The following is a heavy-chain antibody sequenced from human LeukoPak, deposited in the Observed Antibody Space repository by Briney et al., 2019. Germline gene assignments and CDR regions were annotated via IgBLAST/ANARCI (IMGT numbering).Heavy chain of an antibody. CDR2: ISYDGSNK. CDR1: GFTFSSYG. D-gene: IGHD5-24*01. CDR3: ARDPVRDGYPYSFDY. V-gene: IGHV3-30*03. J-gene: IGHJ4*02. Sequence: GGSLRLSCAASGFTFSSYGMHWVRQAPGQGLEWVAVISYDGSNKYYADSVKGRFTISRDNSKNTLYLQMDSLRGEDTAVYYCARDPVRDGYPYSFDYWGQGTLVTVSS.